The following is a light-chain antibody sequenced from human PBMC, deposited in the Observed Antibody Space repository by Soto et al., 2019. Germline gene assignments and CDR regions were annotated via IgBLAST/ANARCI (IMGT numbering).Light chain of an antibody. V-gene: IGLV1-40*01. J-gene: IGLJ1*01. CDR3: QSYDSSLSGLV. CDR2: GNS. CDR1: SSNIGAGYD. Sequence: QSVLTQPPSVSGAPGQRGTISCTGSSSNIGAGYDVHWYQQLPGTAPKLLIYGNSNRPSGVPDRFSGAKSGTSASLAITGIQAEDDADYYCQSYDSSLSGLVFGTGTKLTVL.